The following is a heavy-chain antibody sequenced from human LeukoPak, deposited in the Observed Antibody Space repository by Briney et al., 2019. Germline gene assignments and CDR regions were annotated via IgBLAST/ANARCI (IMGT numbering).Heavy chain of an antibody. D-gene: IGHD3-22*01. CDR2: IIPIYGSA. J-gene: IGHJ3*02. Sequence: SVKVSCKASGGSFTFTSHAISWVRQAPGQGLEWMGGIIPIYGSATYAQKFQGRVTITSDESTRTVYMELRSLRPEDSAVHYCAGFFYDNSGDAFDIGGQGTMVTVSS. CDR1: GGSFTFTSHA. V-gene: IGHV1-69*13. CDR3: AGFFYDNSGDAFDI.